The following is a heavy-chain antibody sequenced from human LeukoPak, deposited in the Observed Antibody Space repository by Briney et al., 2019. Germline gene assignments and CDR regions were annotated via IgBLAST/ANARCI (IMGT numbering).Heavy chain of an antibody. CDR2: ITDSGGNT. CDR3: AKRAASGLYYFDY. Sequence: PGGSLRLSCAASGFTFSSSGMSWVRQAPGRGLEWVSSITDSGGNTFYADSVKGRFTTSRDNSKTTLFLQMNSLSAEDTAIYYCAKRAASGLYYFDYWGQGTLVIVSS. CDR1: GFTFSSSG. D-gene: IGHD6-25*01. J-gene: IGHJ4*02. V-gene: IGHV3-23*01.